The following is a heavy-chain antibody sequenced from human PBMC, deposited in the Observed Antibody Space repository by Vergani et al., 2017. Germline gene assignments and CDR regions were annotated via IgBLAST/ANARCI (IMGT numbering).Heavy chain of an antibody. Sequence: QVQLQESGPGLVKPSQTLSLTCTVSGGSISSGSYYWSWIRQPAGKGLEWIGRIYTSGSTNYNPSLKSRVTISVDTSKNQFSLKLSSVTAADPAVYYCARDGSGNPGGYNWFDPWGQGTLVTVSS. CDR2: IYTSGST. V-gene: IGHV4-61*02. J-gene: IGHJ5*02. CDR1: GGSISSGSYY. CDR3: ARDGSGNPGGYNWFDP. D-gene: IGHD3-10*01.